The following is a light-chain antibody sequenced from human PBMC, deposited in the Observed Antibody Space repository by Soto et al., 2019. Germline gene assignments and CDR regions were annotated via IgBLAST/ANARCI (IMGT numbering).Light chain of an antibody. CDR2: EVI. CDR1: SSDVGGYEY. CDR3: SSYAGSNNLHVL. Sequence: QSVLTQPPSASGSPGQSVTISCTGSSSDVGGYEYVSWYQQHPGKAPKLIIYEVIKRPSGVPDRFSGSKSGNTASLTVSGLQAEYEADYYCSSYAGSNNLHVLFGGGTKLTVL. J-gene: IGLJ2*01. V-gene: IGLV2-8*01.